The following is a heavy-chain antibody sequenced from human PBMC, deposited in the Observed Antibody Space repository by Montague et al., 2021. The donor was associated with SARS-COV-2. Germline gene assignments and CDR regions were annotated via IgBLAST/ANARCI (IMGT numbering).Heavy chain of an antibody. CDR3: AGELGFYGMDV. CDR2: ISYDGSNK. CDR1: GFTFSSYA. Sequence: SLRLSCPASGFTFSSYAMHWVRQAPGKGLEWVAVISYDGSNKYYADSVKGRFTISRDNSKNTLYLQMNSLRAEDTAVYYCAGELGFYGMDVWGQGTTVTVSS. J-gene: IGHJ6*02. V-gene: IGHV3-30*04. D-gene: IGHD3-3*02.